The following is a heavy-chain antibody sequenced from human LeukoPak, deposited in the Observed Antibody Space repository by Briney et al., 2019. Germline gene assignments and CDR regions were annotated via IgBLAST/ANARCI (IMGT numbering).Heavy chain of an antibody. CDR1: GGSISSYY. J-gene: IGHJ3*02. CDR2: IYYSGST. CDR3: ARDRTAVAGTSAFDI. V-gene: IGHV4-59*12. D-gene: IGHD6-19*01. Sequence: PSETLSLTCTVSGGSISSYYWSWIRQPPGKGLEWIGYIYYSGSTYYNPSLKSRVTISVDTSKNQFSLKLSSVTAADTAVYYCARDRTAVAGTSAFDIWGQGTMVTVSS.